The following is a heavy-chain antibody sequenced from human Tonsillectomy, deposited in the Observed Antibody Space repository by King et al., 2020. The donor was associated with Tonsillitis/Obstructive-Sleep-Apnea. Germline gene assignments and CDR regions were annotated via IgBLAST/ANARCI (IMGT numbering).Heavy chain of an antibody. D-gene: IGHD3-10*01. CDR2: MNPKSGNT. J-gene: IGHJ6*04. CDR1: GYTFTSYD. V-gene: IGHV1-8*01. Sequence: VQLVESGAEVKKPGASVKVSCKASGYTFTSYDINWVRQATGQGLEWMGWMNPKSGNTGYAQKFQGRVTMTRNTSISTVYMDLSSLRSEDTAVYYCARGFWLLGFGELDVWGKGTTVTVSS. CDR3: ARGFWLLGFGELDV.